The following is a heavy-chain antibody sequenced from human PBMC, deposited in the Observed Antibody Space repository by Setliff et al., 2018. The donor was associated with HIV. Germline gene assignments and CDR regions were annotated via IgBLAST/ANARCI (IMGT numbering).Heavy chain of an antibody. V-gene: IGHV4-39*01. D-gene: IGHD1-26*01. Sequence: PSETLSLTCTVSGGSISSSSYYWGWIRQPPGKGLEWIGSIYYSGSTYYNPSLKSRVTISVDTSKNQVSLKRNSVTAADTAVYYCARGIGPLPDWENFYYSMDVWGKGTTVTVSS. CDR3: ARGIGPLPDWENFYYSMDV. CDR2: IYYSGST. CDR1: GGSISSSSYY. J-gene: IGHJ6*03.